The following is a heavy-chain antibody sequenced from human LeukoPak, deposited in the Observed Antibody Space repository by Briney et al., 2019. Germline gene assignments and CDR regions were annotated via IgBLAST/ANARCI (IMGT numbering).Heavy chain of an antibody. CDR1: GGSISTYY. CDR2: IYYSGTT. J-gene: IGHJ4*02. D-gene: IGHD3-22*01. V-gene: IGHV4-59*08. CDR3: ARAPIDYYYDSSAFDY. Sequence: SETLSLTCTVSGGSISTYYWNWIRQPPGKGLEWIGYIYYSGTTNYNPSLKSRVSMSVDTSKNQFSLKLSSVTAADTAVYYCARAPIDYYYDSSAFDYWGQGTLVTVSS.